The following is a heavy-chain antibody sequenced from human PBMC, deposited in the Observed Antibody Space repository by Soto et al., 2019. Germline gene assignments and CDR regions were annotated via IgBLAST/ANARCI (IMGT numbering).Heavy chain of an antibody. V-gene: IGHV3-15*01. Sequence: EVQLVESGGGLVKPGGSLRLSCAASGFTFSNAWMSWVRQAPGKGLEWVGRIKSKTDGGTTDYAAPVKGRFTIARDDSKNTLYQQMNSLKTEDTAVYYCTTVLMTTVTGEGDYWGQGTLVTVSS. J-gene: IGHJ4*02. D-gene: IGHD4-17*01. CDR2: IKSKTDGGTT. CDR3: TTVLMTTVTGEGDY. CDR1: GFTFSNAW.